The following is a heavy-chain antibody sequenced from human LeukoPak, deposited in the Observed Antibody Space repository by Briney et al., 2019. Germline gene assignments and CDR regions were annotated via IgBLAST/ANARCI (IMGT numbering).Heavy chain of an antibody. Sequence: ASVKVSCKASGYTFTGYYMHGVRQAPGQGLEWMGWINPNSGGTNYARKFQGRVTMTRDTSISTAYMELSRLRSDDTAVYYCALSTTGSEGFDYWGQGTLVTVSS. D-gene: IGHD4-17*01. CDR1: GYTFTGYY. V-gene: IGHV1-2*02. J-gene: IGHJ4*02. CDR3: ALSTTGSEGFDY. CDR2: INPNSGGT.